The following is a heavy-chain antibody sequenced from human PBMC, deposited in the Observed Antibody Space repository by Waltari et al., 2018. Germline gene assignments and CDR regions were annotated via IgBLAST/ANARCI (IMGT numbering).Heavy chain of an antibody. CDR2: INPNMDAT. D-gene: IGHD2-21*02. V-gene: IGHV1-2*02. CDR1: GYTFTDYY. Sequence: QVQLVQSGAEVKKPGASVKVSCKASGYTFTDYYIHWVRQAPGQGLEWRGWINPNMDATKDEQKFQGRITMTRDSSISTDYMELNGLTPDDTATYYCARGSCLAHCGGDCCYDFWGQGTLVTVSS. CDR3: ARGSCLAHCGGDCCYDF. J-gene: IGHJ4*02.